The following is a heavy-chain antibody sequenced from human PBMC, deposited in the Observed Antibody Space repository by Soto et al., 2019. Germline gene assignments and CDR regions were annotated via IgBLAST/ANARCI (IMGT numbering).Heavy chain of an antibody. D-gene: IGHD3-3*01. CDR3: ARHKRDLRFLEWSYYFDY. Sequence: GGSLSPSFAASGLTFSSYAMHWVRQAPGKGPEWVAVISYDGSNKYYADSVKGRFTISRDSSKNTLYLQMNSLRAEDTAVYYCARHKRDLRFLEWSYYFDYWGQGTLVTVSS. CDR1: GLTFSSYA. J-gene: IGHJ4*02. V-gene: IGHV3-30-3*01. CDR2: ISYDGSNK.